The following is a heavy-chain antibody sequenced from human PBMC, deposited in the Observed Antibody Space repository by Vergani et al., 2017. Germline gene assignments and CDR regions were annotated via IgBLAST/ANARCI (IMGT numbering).Heavy chain of an antibody. V-gene: IGHV3-33*01. D-gene: IGHD2-2*01. CDR2: IWYDGGNK. J-gene: IGHJ4*02. CDR1: GFTFSSYG. CDR3: ARMRDIVVVPVAPTDY. Sequence: QVQLVESRGGVVQPGRSLRLSCAASGFTFSSYGMHWVRQAPGKGLEWVAIIWYDGGNKYYADSVKGRFTISRDNAKNSLYLQMNSLRAEDTAVYYCARMRDIVVVPVAPTDYWGQGTLVTVSS.